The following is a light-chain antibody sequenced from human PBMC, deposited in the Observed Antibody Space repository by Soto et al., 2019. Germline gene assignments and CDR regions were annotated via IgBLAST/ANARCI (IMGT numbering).Light chain of an antibody. Sequence: EIVMTQSPATLSVSPGERATLSCRASQSISSNLAWYQQKPGQAPRLLIYGASTRATGIPARFSGSGSGTEFTLTISSVQSEDFAVYYCQHYNNCAQWTFGQGTKVEIK. J-gene: IGKJ1*01. CDR3: QHYNNCAQWT. V-gene: IGKV3-15*01. CDR1: QSISSN. CDR2: GAS.